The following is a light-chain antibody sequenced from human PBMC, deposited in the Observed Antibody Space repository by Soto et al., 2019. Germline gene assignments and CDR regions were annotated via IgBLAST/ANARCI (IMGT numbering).Light chain of an antibody. J-gene: IGKJ1*01. CDR1: QSVSSN. CDR3: QQYANRPPWT. CDR2: HAS. V-gene: IGKV3-15*01. Sequence: EIVMTQSPATLSVSPGEGATLSCRASQSVSSNLAWYQQKFGQAPRLLIFHASTRVAGTPVRFSGSGSGTEFTLTISSLQSEDFAVYYCQQYANRPPWTFGQGTKVDI.